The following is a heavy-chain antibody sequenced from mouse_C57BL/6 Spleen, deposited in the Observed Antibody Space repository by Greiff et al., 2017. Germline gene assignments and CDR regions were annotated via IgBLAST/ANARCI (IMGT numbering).Heavy chain of an antibody. V-gene: IGHV3-6*01. CDR1: GYSITSGYY. CDR2: ISYDGSN. Sequence: DVQLQESGPGLVKPSQSLSLTCSVTGYSITSGYYWNWIRQFPGNKLEWMGYISYDGSNNYNPSLKNRISITRDTSKNQFFLKLNSVTTEDTATYYCARYYYGSDYYAMDYWGQGTSVTVSS. D-gene: IGHD1-1*01. CDR3: ARYYYGSDYYAMDY. J-gene: IGHJ4*01.